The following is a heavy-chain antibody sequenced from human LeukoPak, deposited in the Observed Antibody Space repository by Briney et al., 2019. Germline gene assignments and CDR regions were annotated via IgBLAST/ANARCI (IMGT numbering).Heavy chain of an antibody. J-gene: IGHJ4*02. Sequence: PGGSLRLSCAASGFTFSSYAMSWVRQAPGKGLEWVSSISHTGGGTFYADSVRGRFTISKDNSKNALYLQMTNLRADDTAIYYCATYSGDNFFDYWGQGTLVTVSS. V-gene: IGHV3-23*01. CDR2: ISHTGGGT. D-gene: IGHD4-17*01. CDR1: GFTFSSYA. CDR3: ATYSGDNFFDY.